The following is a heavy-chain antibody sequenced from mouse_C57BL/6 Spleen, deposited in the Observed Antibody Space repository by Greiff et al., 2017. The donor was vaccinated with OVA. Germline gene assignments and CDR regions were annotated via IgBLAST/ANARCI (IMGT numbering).Heavy chain of an antibody. CDR3: AIYYDYGEAFAY. D-gene: IGHD2-4*01. V-gene: IGHV1-26*01. CDR2: INPNNGGT. CDR1: GYTFTDYY. J-gene: IGHJ3*01. Sequence: VQLQQSGPELVKPGASVKISCKASGYTFTDYYMNWVKQSHGKSLEWIGDINPNNGGTSYNQKFKGKATLTVDKSSSTAYMELRSLTSEDSAVYYCAIYYDYGEAFAYWGQGTLVTVSA.